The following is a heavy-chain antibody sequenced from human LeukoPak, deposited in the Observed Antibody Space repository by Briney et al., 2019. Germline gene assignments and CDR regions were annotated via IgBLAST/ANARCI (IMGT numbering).Heavy chain of an antibody. D-gene: IGHD3-3*01. CDR3: ARDSDKNYDFWSGYYTGANWFDP. CDR1: GFTFSNHA. CDR2: IGISGDT. Sequence: GGSLRLSCAASGFTFSNHAMHWVRQPTGKGLEWVSAIGISGDTFYPGSVKGRFTISRENAKNSLYLQMNSLRAEDTAVYYCARDSDKNYDFWSGYYTGANWFDPWGQGTLVTVSS. J-gene: IGHJ5*02. V-gene: IGHV3-13*01.